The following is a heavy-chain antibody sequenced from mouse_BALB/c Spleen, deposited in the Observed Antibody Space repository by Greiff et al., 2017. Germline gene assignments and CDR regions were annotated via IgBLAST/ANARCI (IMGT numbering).Heavy chain of an antibody. CDR2: ISSGSSTI. J-gene: IGHJ4*01. CDR1: GFTFSSFG. CDR3: AREYYAMDY. V-gene: IGHV5-17*02. Sequence: EVKVEESGGGLVQPGGSRKLSCAASGFTFSSFGMHWVRQAPEKGLEWVAYISSGSSTIYYADTVKGRFTISRDNPKNTLFLQMTSLRSEDTAMYYCAREYYAMDYWGQGTSVTVSS.